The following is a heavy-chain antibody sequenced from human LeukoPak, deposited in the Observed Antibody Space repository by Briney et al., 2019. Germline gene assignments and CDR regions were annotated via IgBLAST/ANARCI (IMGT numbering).Heavy chain of an antibody. CDR3: ARDSHDYGDYGYYYGMDV. J-gene: IGHJ6*02. Sequence: PSETLSLTCTGSGGSISSYYWSWIRQPAGKGLEWIGRIYTSGSTNYNPSLKSRVTMSVDTSKNQFSLKLSSVTAADTAVYYCARDSHDYGDYGYYYGMDVWGQGTTVTVSS. CDR2: IYTSGST. CDR1: GGSISSYY. V-gene: IGHV4-4*07. D-gene: IGHD4-17*01.